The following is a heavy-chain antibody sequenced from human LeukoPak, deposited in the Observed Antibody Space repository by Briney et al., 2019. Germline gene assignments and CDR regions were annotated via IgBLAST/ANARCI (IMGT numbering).Heavy chain of an antibody. D-gene: IGHD3-3*01. J-gene: IGHJ4*02. Sequence: KPSETLSLTCTVSGGSISSSSYYWGWIRQPPGKGLEWIGSIYYSGSTYYNPSLKSRVTISVDTSKNQFSLKLSSVTAADTAVYYCARRPLEWLFDYWGQGTLVTVSS. CDR2: IYYSGST. V-gene: IGHV4-39*01. CDR3: ARRPLEWLFDY. CDR1: GGSISSSSYY.